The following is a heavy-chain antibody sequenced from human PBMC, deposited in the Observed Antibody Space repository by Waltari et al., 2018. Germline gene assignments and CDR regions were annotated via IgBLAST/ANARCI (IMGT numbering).Heavy chain of an antibody. V-gene: IGHV4-34*01. CDR3: ARWAPSHCSSGTCSEYYFDS. CDR2: ISHGGST. J-gene: IGHJ4*02. CDR1: DGSLSGYV. D-gene: IGHD6-19*01. Sequence: QVQLQPWGAGLLKPSATLSLTCTVYDGSLSGYVWSWFRQPPGKGLEWFGEISHGGSTNYNPSLKSRVTISVDTSKDQFSLKVNSMTAADTAVYYCARWAPSHCSSGTCSEYYFDSWGQGTLVTVSS.